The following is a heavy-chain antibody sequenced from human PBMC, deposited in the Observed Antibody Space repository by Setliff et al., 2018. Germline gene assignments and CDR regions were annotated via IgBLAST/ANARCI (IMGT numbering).Heavy chain of an antibody. V-gene: IGHV4-34*01. Sequence: TSETLSLTCAVYGGSFSGYHWSWIRQAPGKGLEWIGSIYHSGSTYFNPSLKSRVTISVDTSKNQFSLKLNSVTAADTTVYYCARAVPRGATPDYWYFDLWGLGTLVTVSS. CDR1: GGSFSGYH. J-gene: IGHJ2*01. CDR2: IYHSGST. CDR3: ARAVPRGATPDYWYFDL. D-gene: IGHD2-2*01.